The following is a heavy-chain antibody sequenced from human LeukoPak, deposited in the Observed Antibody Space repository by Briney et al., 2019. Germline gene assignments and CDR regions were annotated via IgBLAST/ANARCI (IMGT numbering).Heavy chain of an antibody. CDR2: IHYSGST. D-gene: IGHD6-13*01. Sequence: PSETLSLTCTVSGGSISSSSYYWGWIRQPPGKGLEWIGSIHYSGSTYYNPSLNSRVTISEDTSKNQFSLKLSSVTAADTAVYYCARHEGGSWSVWFDPWGQGALVTVSS. CDR3: ARHEGGSWSVWFDP. J-gene: IGHJ5*02. V-gene: IGHV4-39*01. CDR1: GGSISSSSYY.